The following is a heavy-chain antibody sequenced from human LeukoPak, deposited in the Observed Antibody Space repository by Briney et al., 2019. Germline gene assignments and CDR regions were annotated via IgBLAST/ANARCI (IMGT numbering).Heavy chain of an antibody. CDR1: GGTFSSYA. J-gene: IGHJ6*03. Sequence: GASVKVSCKASGGTFSSYAISWVRQAPGQGLEWMGGIIPIFGTANYAQKFQGRVTITADESTSTAYMELSSLRSEDTAVYYCARGVARGVIYYYYYYMDVWGKGTTVTISS. V-gene: IGHV1-69*13. CDR2: IIPIFGTA. D-gene: IGHD3-10*01. CDR3: ARGVARGVIYYYYYYMDV.